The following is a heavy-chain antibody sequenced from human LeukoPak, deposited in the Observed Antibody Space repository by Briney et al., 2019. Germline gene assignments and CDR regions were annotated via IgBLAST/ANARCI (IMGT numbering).Heavy chain of an antibody. V-gene: IGHV1-2*02. Sequence: ASVKVSCKASGYTFTGYYIHWVRQAPGQGLEWMGWINPNSGGTNYAQKFQGRVTMTRDTSISTAYMELSRLRSDDTAVYYCARELDPRGYHFPAHYYYMDVWGKGTTVTVSS. D-gene: IGHD5-12*01. CDR3: ARELDPRGYHFPAHYYYMDV. CDR1: GYTFTGYY. J-gene: IGHJ6*03. CDR2: INPNSGGT.